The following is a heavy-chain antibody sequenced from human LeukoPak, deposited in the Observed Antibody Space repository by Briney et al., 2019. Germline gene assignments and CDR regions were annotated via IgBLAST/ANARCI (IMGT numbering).Heavy chain of an antibody. V-gene: IGHV4-39*07. CDR2: IYYSGSP. CDR3: ARSITMTYYFDY. D-gene: IGHD3-22*01. CDR1: GGSISSSNYY. J-gene: IGHJ4*02. Sequence: PSETLSLTCTVSGGSISSSNYYWGWIRQPPGKGLEWIGSIYYSGSPYYNPSLKSRVTIPVDTSKNQFSLKLSSVTAADTAVYYCARSITMTYYFDYWGQGTLVTVSS.